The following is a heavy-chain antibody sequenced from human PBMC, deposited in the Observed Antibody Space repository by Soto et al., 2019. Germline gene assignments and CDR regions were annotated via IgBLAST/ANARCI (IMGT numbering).Heavy chain of an antibody. J-gene: IGHJ4*02. D-gene: IGHD3-16*01. CDR1: GGTFSSYT. CDR2: IIPILGIA. Sequence: QVQLVQSGAEVKKPGSSVKVSCKASGGTFSSYTISWVRQAPGQGLEWMGRIIPILGIANYAQKFQGRVTITADKSTSTAYMELSSLRSEDTAVYYCARVGRGDQGFGYWGQGTLVTVSS. CDR3: ARVGRGDQGFGY. V-gene: IGHV1-69*02.